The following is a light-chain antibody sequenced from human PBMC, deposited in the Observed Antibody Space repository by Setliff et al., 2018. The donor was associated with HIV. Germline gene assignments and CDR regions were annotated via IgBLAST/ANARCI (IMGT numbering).Light chain of an antibody. J-gene: IGLJ1*01. CDR3: AAWDDTLNGSYV. V-gene: IGLV1-47*01. CDR1: SSNIGSNY. Sequence: QSALTQPPSASGTPGQRVTISCSGSSSNIGSNYVYWYQQLPGTAPKLLIYRSNQRPSGVPDRFSASKSGTSASLAISGLRSEDEADYYCAAWDDTLNGSYVFGTGTKVTVL. CDR2: RSN.